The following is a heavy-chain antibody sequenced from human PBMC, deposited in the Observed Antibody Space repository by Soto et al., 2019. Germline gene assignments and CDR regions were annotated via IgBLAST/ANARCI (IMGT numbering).Heavy chain of an antibody. CDR2: ISGSGGST. V-gene: IGHV3-23*01. J-gene: IGHJ6*02. Sequence: PGGSLRLSCAASGFTFSSYAMSWVRQAPGKGLEWVSAISGSGGSTYYADSVKGRFTISRDNSKNTLYLQMNSLRAEDTAVYYCAKDRYCSGGSCYLGKYYYYYGMDVWGQGTTVTVSS. CDR3: AKDRYCSGGSCYLGKYYYYYGMDV. CDR1: GFTFSSYA. D-gene: IGHD2-15*01.